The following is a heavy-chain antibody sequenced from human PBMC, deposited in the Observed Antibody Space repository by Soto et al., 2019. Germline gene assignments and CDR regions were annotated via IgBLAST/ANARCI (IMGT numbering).Heavy chain of an antibody. V-gene: IGHV4-39*01. J-gene: IGHJ5*02. D-gene: IGHD4-4*01. CDR3: ARQHYSIGTGIPEYNWFDP. CDR2: IYYVGST. Sequence: SDTRSLICAVTGDSILGSSSYWGWISPPPGDGPEWMGIIYYVGSTYYNPSLKSRVTISVDTSKSQFSVKLNSVAASDTAVYYCARQHYSIGTGIPEYNWFDPWGQGTLVTVSS. CDR1: GDSILGSSSY.